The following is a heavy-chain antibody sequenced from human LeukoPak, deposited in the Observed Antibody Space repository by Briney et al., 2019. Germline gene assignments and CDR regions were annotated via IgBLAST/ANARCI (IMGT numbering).Heavy chain of an antibody. J-gene: IGHJ3*02. Sequence: ASVKVSCKASGYTFTSYGISWVRQAPGQGLEWMGWMKLNSGNTGYAQKFQGRVTMTRNNSISTAYMELSSLRSEDTAVYYCARPQLYDYVWGSYRSSFAFDIWGQGTMVTVSS. CDR3: ARPQLYDYVWGSYRSSFAFDI. V-gene: IGHV1-8*02. CDR2: MKLNSGNT. CDR1: GYTFTSYG. D-gene: IGHD3-16*02.